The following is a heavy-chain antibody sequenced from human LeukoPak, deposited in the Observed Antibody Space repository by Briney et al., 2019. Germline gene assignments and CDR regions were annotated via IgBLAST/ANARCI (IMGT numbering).Heavy chain of an antibody. CDR1: GYRFTSYW. V-gene: IGHV5-51*01. CDR2: IYPGDSDT. Sequence: GESLKISCKGSGYRFTSYWIGWVRQMPGKGLEWMGIIYPGDSDTRYSPSFQGQVTISADKSISTAYLQWSSLKASDTAMYYCARRGIAAPGTSANWLDPWGQGTLVTVSS. CDR3: ARRGIAAPGTSANWLDP. J-gene: IGHJ5*02. D-gene: IGHD6-13*01.